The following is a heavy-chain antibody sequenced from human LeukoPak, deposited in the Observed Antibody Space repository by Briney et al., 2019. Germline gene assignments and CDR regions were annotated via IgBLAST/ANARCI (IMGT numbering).Heavy chain of an antibody. Sequence: PSETLSLTCTVSGDSISTYYWSWIRQPPGKGLEWIGYISYSGRTNYSPSLRSRVTLSLDTSKSQFSLKLSSVTAADTAFYYCARGSHYGSGRLFDYCGQGTLVTVSS. CDR1: GDSISTYY. CDR3: ARGSHYGSGRLFDY. V-gene: IGHV4-59*01. D-gene: IGHD3-10*01. CDR2: ISYSGRT. J-gene: IGHJ4*02.